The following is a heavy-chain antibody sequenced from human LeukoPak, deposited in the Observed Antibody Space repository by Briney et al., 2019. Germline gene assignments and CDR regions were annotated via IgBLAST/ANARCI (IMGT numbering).Heavy chain of an antibody. D-gene: IGHD4-17*01. V-gene: IGHV4-59*01. J-gene: IGHJ4*02. Sequence: SETLSLTCTVSGGSISSYYWSWIRQPPGKGLEWIGFIFYSGTTNYNPSLKSRVTISVDTSKNQFSLKLSSVTAADTAVYYCVRVSYGDFYWGQGTLDTVSS. CDR3: VRVSYGDFY. CDR1: GGSISSYY. CDR2: IFYSGTT.